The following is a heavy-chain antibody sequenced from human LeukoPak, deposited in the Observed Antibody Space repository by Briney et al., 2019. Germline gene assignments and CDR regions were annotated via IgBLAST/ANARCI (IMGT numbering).Heavy chain of an antibody. CDR3: AKDIASSADGIDY. CDR2: ISWNSGSI. CDR1: GFTFDDYA. J-gene: IGHJ4*02. V-gene: IGHV3-9*03. Sequence: PGRSLRLSCAASGFTFDDYAMHWVRHAPGKGLEWVSGISWNSGSIGYADSVKGRFTISRDNAKNSLYLQMNSLRAEDMALYYCAKDIASSADGIDYWGQGTLVTVSS.